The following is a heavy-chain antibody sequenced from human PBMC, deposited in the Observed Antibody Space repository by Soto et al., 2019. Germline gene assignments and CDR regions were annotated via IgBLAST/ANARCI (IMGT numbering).Heavy chain of an antibody. CDR1: GGSMSYYY. CDR2: IYYSGAT. CDR3: ARDGGFGSRGYYGMDV. V-gene: IGHV4-59*01. J-gene: IGHJ6*02. D-gene: IGHD3-10*01. Sequence: QVQLQESGPGLVKPSETLSLNCSVSGGSMSYYYWSWIRQPPGKGLEWIGYIYYSGATTYNPSLKSRVTLSLDTSKNQFSLKLNSVTAADTAVYYCARDGGFGSRGYYGMDVWGQGTTVTVSS.